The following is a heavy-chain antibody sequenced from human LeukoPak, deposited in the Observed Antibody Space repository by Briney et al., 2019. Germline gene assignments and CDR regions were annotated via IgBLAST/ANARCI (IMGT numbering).Heavy chain of an antibody. CDR1: GFTFSSYA. J-gene: IGHJ4*02. V-gene: IGHV3-30*04. CDR3: ARDARGVRLGELSFDS. CDR2: ISYDGSNK. D-gene: IGHD3-16*02. Sequence: PGRSLRLSCAASGFTFSSYAMHWVRQAPGKGLEWVAVISYDGSNKYYADSVKGRITISRDNSKNTLYLQMNSLRAEDTAVYYCARDARGVRLGELSFDSGGQGTLVTVSS.